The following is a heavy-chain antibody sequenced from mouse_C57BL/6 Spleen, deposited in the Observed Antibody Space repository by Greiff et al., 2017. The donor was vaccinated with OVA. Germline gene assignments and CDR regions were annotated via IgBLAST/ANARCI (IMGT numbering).Heavy chain of an antibody. CDR3: ANYGSSYVDWYFDV. D-gene: IGHD1-1*01. Sequence: QVQLQQPGAELVKPGASVKMSCKASGYTFTSYWITWVKQRPGQGLEWIGDIYPGSGSTNYNEKFKSKATLTVDTSSSTAYMQLSSLTSEDSAVYYCANYGSSYVDWYFDVWGTGTTVTVSS. V-gene: IGHV1-55*01. CDR1: GYTFTSYW. J-gene: IGHJ1*03. CDR2: IYPGSGST.